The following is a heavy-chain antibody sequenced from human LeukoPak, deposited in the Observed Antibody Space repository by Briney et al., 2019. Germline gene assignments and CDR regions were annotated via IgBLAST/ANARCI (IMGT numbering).Heavy chain of an antibody. CDR3: AKSRGITNGATDY. D-gene: IGHD1-26*01. Sequence: GGSLRLSCAASGFTFSSYAMTWVRQAPGKGLEWVSSISGSGDYTNYAGSVKGRFTISRDNSKNTLYLQMSSLRAEDTAIYYCAKSRGITNGATDYWGQGTLVTVSS. CDR1: GFTFSSYA. CDR2: ISGSGDYT. V-gene: IGHV3-23*01. J-gene: IGHJ4*02.